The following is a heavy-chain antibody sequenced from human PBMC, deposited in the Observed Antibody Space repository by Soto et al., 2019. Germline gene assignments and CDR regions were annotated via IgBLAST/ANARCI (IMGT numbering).Heavy chain of an antibody. J-gene: IGHJ4*02. V-gene: IGHV5-51*01. Sequence: GESLKISCKGSGYSLTSYWIDWVRKMPGKGLEWMAIINPGDSETKYNPSFQGQVTISADKSINTAYLQWSSLKASDTAMYYCARHATYDDILCGYYLDYCGQVTQVTVSS. CDR2: INPGDSET. CDR3: ARHATYDDILCGYYLDY. D-gene: IGHD3-9*01. CDR1: GYSLTSYW.